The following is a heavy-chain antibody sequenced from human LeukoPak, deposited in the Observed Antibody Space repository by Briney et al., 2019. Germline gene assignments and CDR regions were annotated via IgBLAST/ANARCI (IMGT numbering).Heavy chain of an antibody. D-gene: IGHD1-26*01. Sequence: SETLSLTCAVSDYSVSSDYSWAWIRQPPGKGLEWIGSIYHSGNNYYNPSLKSRVTMSPDTSNNQISLNLTSVTASHTAVYFCAGFKSGTYYFDNWGQGTLVTVSS. CDR2: IYHSGNN. J-gene: IGHJ4*02. CDR1: DYSVSSDYS. CDR3: AGFKSGTYYFDN. V-gene: IGHV4-38-2*01.